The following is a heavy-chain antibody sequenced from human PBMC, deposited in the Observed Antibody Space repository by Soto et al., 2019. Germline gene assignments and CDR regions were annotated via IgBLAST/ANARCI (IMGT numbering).Heavy chain of an antibody. CDR2: FDPEDGET. D-gene: IGHD3-3*01. CDR1: GYTLTELS. V-gene: IGHV1-24*01. Sequence: ASVKVSCKVSGYTLTELSMHWVRQAPGKGLEWMGGFDPEDGETIYAQKFQGRVTMTEDTSTDTAYMELSSLRSEDTAVYYCAIHNLITIFGVGPFDYWGQGTLVTVSS. J-gene: IGHJ4*02. CDR3: AIHNLITIFGVGPFDY.